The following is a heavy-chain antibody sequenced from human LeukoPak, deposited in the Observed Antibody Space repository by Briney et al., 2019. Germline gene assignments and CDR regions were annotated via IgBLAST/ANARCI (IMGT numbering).Heavy chain of an antibody. CDR3: AKASRPLRPQDAFDI. J-gene: IGHJ3*02. V-gene: IGHV3-9*01. CDR2: ISWNSGSI. Sequence: GGSLRLSCAASGFTFDDYAMHWVRQAPGKGLEWVSGISWNSGSIGYADSVKGRFTISRDNAKNSLYLQMNSLRAEDTALYYCAKASRPLRPQDAFDIWGQGTMVTVSS. D-gene: IGHD3-16*01. CDR1: GFTFDDYA.